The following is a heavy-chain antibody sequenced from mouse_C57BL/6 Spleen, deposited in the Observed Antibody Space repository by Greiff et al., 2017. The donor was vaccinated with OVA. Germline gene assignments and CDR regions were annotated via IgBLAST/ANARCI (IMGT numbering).Heavy chain of an antibody. J-gene: IGHJ4*01. V-gene: IGHV2-2*01. CDR3: ARLTTVVASFYAMDY. CDR2: IWRGGST. Sequence: QVQLQQSGPGLVQPSQSLSITCTVSGFSLTSYGVHWVRQSPGKGLEWLGVIWRGGSTDYNAAFISRLSISKDNSKSQVFFKMNSLQADDTAIYYCARLTTVVASFYAMDYWGQGTSVTVSS. CDR1: GFSLTSYG. D-gene: IGHD1-1*01.